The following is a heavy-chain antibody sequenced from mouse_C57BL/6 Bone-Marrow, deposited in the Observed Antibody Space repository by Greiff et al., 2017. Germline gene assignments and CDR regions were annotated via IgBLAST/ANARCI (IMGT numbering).Heavy chain of an antibody. Sequence: EVKLVESEGGLVQPGSSMKLSCTASGFTFSDYYMAWVRQVPEKGLEWVANINYDGSCTYYLDSLKSRFIISRDNAKNILYLHMSSLKSEDTATYYGARAGVVVDYYAMDYWGQGTAVTVSS. V-gene: IGHV5-16*01. J-gene: IGHJ4*01. CDR2: INYDGSCT. D-gene: IGHD1-1*01. CDR3: ARAGVVVDYYAMDY. CDR1: GFTFSDYY.